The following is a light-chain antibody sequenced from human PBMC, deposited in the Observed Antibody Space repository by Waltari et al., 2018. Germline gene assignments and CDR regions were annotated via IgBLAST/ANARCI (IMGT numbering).Light chain of an antibody. CDR1: NSNVGSYNL. V-gene: IGLV2-23*03. CDR2: EGN. J-gene: IGLJ2*01. Sequence: QSALTQPASVSGSPGQSITISCTGFNSNVGSYNLVSWYPKHPGKAPKLLIYEGNRRPSGVSNRFSGSKSDNTASLTLSGLQAEDEADYYCCSNVGSSVFFGGGTKLTVL. CDR3: CSNVGSSVF.